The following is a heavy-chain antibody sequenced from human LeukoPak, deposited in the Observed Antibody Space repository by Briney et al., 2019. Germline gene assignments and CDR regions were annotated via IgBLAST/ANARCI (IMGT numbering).Heavy chain of an antibody. V-gene: IGHV1-18*01. CDR3: ARGGDHLTGDT. J-gene: IGHJ5*02. Sequence: ASVTVSCKASVLTLTYYVISWVGRAPGPGLGWMGWIIAYNGNTNYAQKHQGTVTTHTTTSTATANMELKSLRSGQTPVDNGARGGDHLTGDTWGQGTLGTVSS. CDR1: VLTLTYYV. D-gene: IGHD2-21*01. CDR2: IIAYNGNT.